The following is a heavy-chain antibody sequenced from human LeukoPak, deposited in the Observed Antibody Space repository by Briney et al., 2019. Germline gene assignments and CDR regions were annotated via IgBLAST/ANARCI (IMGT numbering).Heavy chain of an antibody. D-gene: IGHD3-3*01. Sequence: SETLSLTCTVSGGSISSSNYYWGWIRQPPGKGLEWIGTIYYSGSTYYNPSLKSRVTISLDTSKNQFSLKLNSVTAADTAVYYCARHRWSITISFDPCGPGSLVTVSS. CDR2: IYYSGST. CDR1: GGSISSSNYY. CDR3: ARHRWSITISFDP. V-gene: IGHV4-39*01. J-gene: IGHJ5*02.